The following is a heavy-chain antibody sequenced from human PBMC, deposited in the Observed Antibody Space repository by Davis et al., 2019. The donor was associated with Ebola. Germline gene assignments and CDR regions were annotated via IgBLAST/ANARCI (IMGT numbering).Heavy chain of an antibody. V-gene: IGHV5-51*01. CDR2: IFPGDSDT. Sequence: GESLKISCKGSGYSFTSNWIVWVRQMPGKGLECMGIIFPGDSDTRYSPSFQGQVTISADKSISTAYLQWSSLKASDTAMYYCARGTDGYNPGGYFDSWGQGTLVTVSS. J-gene: IGHJ4*02. CDR3: ARGTDGYNPGGYFDS. CDR1: GYSFTSNW. D-gene: IGHD5-24*01.